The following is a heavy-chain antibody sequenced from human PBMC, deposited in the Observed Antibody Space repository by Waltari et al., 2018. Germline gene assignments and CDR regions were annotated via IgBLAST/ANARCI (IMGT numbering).Heavy chain of an antibody. D-gene: IGHD1-26*01. J-gene: IGHJ3*02. CDR2: IIPIVGAA. CDR3: ARGSSYDAFDI. Sequence: QVQLVQSGAEVKKPGSSMKVSCKASGGTFSSYTISWVRQAPGQGLEWMGGIIPIVGAANYAQKFQGRVSITTDESSSTAYMELSSLRSEDTAVYYCARGSSYDAFDIWGQGTMVTVSS. CDR1: GGTFSSYT. V-gene: IGHV1-69*16.